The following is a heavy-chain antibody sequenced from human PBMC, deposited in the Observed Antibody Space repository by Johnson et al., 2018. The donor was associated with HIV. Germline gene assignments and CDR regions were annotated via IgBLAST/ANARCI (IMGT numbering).Heavy chain of an antibody. J-gene: IGHJ3*02. CDR3: AKGHCIAAAGVGAACHAFDI. Sequence: QVQLVESGGGVVQPGGSLRLSCAASGFTFSIYGMHWVRQAPGKGLEWVAFIRYDGSNKYYADSVKGRFPLSRDHSKHTLYLQMNSLRAEDTAVYYCAKGHCIAAAGVGAACHAFDIWGQGTMVTVSS. D-gene: IGHD6-13*01. CDR2: IRYDGSNK. V-gene: IGHV3-30*02. CDR1: GFTFSIYG.